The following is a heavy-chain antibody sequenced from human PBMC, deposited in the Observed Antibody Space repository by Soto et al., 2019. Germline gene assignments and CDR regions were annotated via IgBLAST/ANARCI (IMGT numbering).Heavy chain of an antibody. D-gene: IGHD3-22*01. CDR3: ARALYDTDSLPVGAEARYYAINV. CDR1: QYNFTNYC. V-gene: IGHV1-46*01. CDR2: INPRGGRT. Sequence: ASVKVSCKASQYNFTNYCVHWVRQAPGQGLEWMGIINPRGGRTNYAQRFQGRVSMTRDTSTSTVYMELSSLRSEDTAVYYCARALYDTDSLPVGAEARYYAINVWGRGTTVTVSS. J-gene: IGHJ6*02.